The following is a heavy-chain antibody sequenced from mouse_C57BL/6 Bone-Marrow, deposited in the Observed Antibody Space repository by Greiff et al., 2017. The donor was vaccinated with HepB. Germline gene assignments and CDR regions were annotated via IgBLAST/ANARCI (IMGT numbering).Heavy chain of an antibody. CDR1: GYTFPSYW. D-gene: IGHD3-2*02. CDR2: IYPGSGST. CDR3: ARQLRPSLFAY. V-gene: IGHV1-55*01. J-gene: IGHJ3*01. Sequence: QVQLQQPGAELVKPGASGKMSSKASGYTFPSYWITGVKQRPGQGLEWIGDIYPGSGSTNYNEKFKSKSTLTVDTSSSTAYMQLSSLTSEDSAVYYCARQLRPSLFAYWGQGTLVTVSA.